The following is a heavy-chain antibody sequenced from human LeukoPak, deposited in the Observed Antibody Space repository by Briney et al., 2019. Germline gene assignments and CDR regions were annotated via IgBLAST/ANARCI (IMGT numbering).Heavy chain of an antibody. CDR3: ARESTNNWFDP. Sequence: GGSLRLSCAASGFTVSSNYMSWVRQAPGKGLEWVSVIYSGGSTYYADSVKGRFTISRDNSKNTLYLQMNSLRAEDTAVYYCARESTNNWFDPWGQGTLVTVSS. D-gene: IGHD5/OR15-5a*01. CDR2: IYSGGST. V-gene: IGHV3-53*01. CDR1: GFTVSSNY. J-gene: IGHJ5*02.